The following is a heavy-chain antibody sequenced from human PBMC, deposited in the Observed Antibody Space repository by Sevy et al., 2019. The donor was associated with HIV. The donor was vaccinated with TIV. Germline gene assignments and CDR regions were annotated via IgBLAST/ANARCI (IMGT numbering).Heavy chain of an antibody. J-gene: IGHJ4*02. CDR3: AKTLVVVPAAILYDY. Sequence: GGSLRLSCAASGFTFSSYAMSWVRQAPGKGLEWVSAISGSGGSTYYADSVKGRFTISRDNSKNTLYLQMNSLRAEDTAVYYCAKTLVVVPAAILYDYWGQGTLVTVSS. CDR2: ISGSGGST. D-gene: IGHD2-2*01. V-gene: IGHV3-23*01. CDR1: GFTFSSYA.